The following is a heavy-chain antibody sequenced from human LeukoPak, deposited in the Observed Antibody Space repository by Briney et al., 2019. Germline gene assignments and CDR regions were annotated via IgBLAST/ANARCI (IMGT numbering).Heavy chain of an antibody. Sequence: GGSLRLSCAASGFTFSSYSMNWVRQAPGKGLEWVSAISGSGGSTYYADSVKGRFTISRDNSKNTLYLQMNSLRAEDTAVYYCAKDMYYYDSSGSSDPWGQGTLVTVSS. CDR2: ISGSGGST. J-gene: IGHJ5*02. D-gene: IGHD3-22*01. CDR3: AKDMYYYDSSGSSDP. CDR1: GFTFSSYS. V-gene: IGHV3-23*01.